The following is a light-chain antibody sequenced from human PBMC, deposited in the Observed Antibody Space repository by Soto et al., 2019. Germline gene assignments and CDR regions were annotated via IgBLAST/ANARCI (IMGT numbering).Light chain of an antibody. CDR1: ESVTST. Sequence: IVLTQSPATRPLSPGERATLSCRASESVTSTLAWYRQKPGQAPGLLIYGASTRATGIPARFSGSGSGTDFTLTISSLQSEDFAVYYCQQYNNWLRYSFGQGTKLEIK. V-gene: IGKV3-15*01. J-gene: IGKJ2*03. CDR3: QQYNNWLRYS. CDR2: GAS.